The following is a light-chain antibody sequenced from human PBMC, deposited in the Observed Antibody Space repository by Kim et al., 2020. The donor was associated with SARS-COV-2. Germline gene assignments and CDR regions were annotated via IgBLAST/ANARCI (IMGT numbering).Light chain of an antibody. V-gene: IGKV1-39*01. CDR2: GAS. J-gene: IGKJ2*03. CDR1: QSISNY. Sequence: ASVGDRVTITCRASQSISNYLHWDQQKPGQVPKLLIFGASNLQSGVPSRFTGSGSGTDFTLTITNLQPEDSASYYCQQSYSTLMYSFGQGTKLEI. CDR3: QQSYSTLMYS.